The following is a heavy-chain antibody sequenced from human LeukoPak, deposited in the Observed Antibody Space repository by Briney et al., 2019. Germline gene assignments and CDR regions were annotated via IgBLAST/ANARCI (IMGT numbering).Heavy chain of an antibody. J-gene: IGHJ4*02. Sequence: GGSLRLSCAASGFTFSSYSMNWVRQAPGKGLEWVSYISSSSSTIYYADSVKGRFTISRDNAKNTVYLQMNSLRAEDTAVYYCVREGYGPGNYPFDHWGQGALVTVSS. D-gene: IGHD3-10*01. CDR1: GFTFSSYS. V-gene: IGHV3-48*04. CDR3: VREGYGPGNYPFDH. CDR2: ISSSSSTI.